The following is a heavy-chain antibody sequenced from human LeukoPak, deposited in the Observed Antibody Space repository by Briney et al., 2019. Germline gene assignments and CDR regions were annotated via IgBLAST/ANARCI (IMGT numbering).Heavy chain of an antibody. CDR1: GGSISSYY. CDR3: AREGFDP. V-gene: IGHV4-59*01. CDR2: IYYSGST. J-gene: IGHJ5*02. Sequence: SEALSLTCTVSGGSISSYYWSWIRQPPGKGLEWIGYIYYSGSTNYNPSLKSRVTISVDTSKNQFSLKLSSVTAADTAVYYCAREGFDPWGQGTLVTVSS.